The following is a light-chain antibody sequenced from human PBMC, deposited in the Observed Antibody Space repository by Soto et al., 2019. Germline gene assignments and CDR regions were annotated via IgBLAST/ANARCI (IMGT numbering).Light chain of an antibody. J-gene: IGKJ4*01. CDR2: DVS. Sequence: EIVLTQSPATLALSPGDRSTLSCRASQSVTSSLSWFQQKPGQAPRLLIYDVSRRATAIPARFSGSGSGTDFTLTISSVEPEDFAVYYCQQRTPWPTFGGGTKMEIK. V-gene: IGKV3-11*01. CDR3: QQRTPWPT. CDR1: QSVTSS.